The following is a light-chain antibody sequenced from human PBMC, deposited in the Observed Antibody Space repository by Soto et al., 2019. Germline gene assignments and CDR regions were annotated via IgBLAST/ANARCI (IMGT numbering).Light chain of an antibody. J-gene: IGLJ1*01. CDR1: SSDVGRYNY. Sequence: QSALTQPRSVSGSPGQSVTISCTGTSSDVGRYNYVSWYQQHPGKAPKLMIYDVSKRPSGVPDRFSGSKSGNTASLTISGLQAEDEADYYCCSYAVSYSPDVFGTGTKLTVL. CDR2: DVS. CDR3: CSYAVSYSPDV. V-gene: IGLV2-11*01.